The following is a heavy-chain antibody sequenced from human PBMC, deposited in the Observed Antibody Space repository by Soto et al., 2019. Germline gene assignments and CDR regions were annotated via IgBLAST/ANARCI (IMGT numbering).Heavy chain of an antibody. CDR2: IIPIFGTA. Sequence: QVQLVQSGAEVKKPGSSVKVSCKAPGGTFSSYAISWVRQAPGQGLEWMGGIIPIFGTANYAQKFQGRVTITADESTSTAYMELSSLRSEDTAVYYCARDMGGLVRGGYYYYYGMDVWGQGTTVTVSS. D-gene: IGHD3-10*01. J-gene: IGHJ6*02. V-gene: IGHV1-69*01. CDR1: GGTFSSYA. CDR3: ARDMGGLVRGGYYYYYGMDV.